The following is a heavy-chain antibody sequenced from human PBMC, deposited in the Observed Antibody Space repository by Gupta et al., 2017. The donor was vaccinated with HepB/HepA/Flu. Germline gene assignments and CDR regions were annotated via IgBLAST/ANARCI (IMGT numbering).Heavy chain of an antibody. CDR2: SAVDGSNE. V-gene: IGHV3-33*01. D-gene: IGHD2-2*02. J-gene: IGHJ4*02. CDR1: GFTFSNSA. Sequence: QVPLVESGGGVVEPGRSLRLSCAASGFTFSNSAMHWVRQAPGKRLECVALSAVDGSNEYYADSVKGRFTISSDNSKNTLFLERNSLRADDTAVYYCARTGCSISTGYRNINYLDDWGQGTLVTVSS. CDR3: ARTGCSISTGYRNINYLDD.